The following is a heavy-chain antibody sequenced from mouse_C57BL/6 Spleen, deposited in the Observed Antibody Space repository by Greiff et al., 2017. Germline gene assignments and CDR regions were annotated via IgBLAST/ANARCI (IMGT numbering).Heavy chain of an antibody. CDR2: ILPGSVST. V-gene: IGHV1-9*01. J-gene: IGHJ2*01. D-gene: IGHD1-1*01. CDR3: ARTHLYYGSSYGFDY. Sequence: VQRVESGAELMKPGASVKLSCKATGYTFPGYWIEWVKQRPGHGLEWIGEILPGSVSTNYNEKFKGRATFTADTSSNTAYMQLSSLTTEDSAIYYCARTHLYYGSSYGFDYWGQGTTLTVSS. CDR1: GYTFPGYW.